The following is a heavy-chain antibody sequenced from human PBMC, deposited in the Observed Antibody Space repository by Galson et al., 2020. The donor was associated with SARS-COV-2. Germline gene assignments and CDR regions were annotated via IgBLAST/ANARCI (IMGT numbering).Heavy chain of an antibody. Sequence: GESLKISCVRSGFTFSTCGMQWVRHAPGKGLEWVALISYDGVTKYYADSVKGRFTISSDNSKNTLYLQMNSLRAEDTAVYYCAKEYNTGWYFTYYMEVWGKGTTVTISS. CDR1: GFTFSTCG. D-gene: IGHD6-19*01. CDR3: AKEYNTGWYFTYYMEV. J-gene: IGHJ6*03. V-gene: IGHV3-30*18. CDR2: ISYDGVTK.